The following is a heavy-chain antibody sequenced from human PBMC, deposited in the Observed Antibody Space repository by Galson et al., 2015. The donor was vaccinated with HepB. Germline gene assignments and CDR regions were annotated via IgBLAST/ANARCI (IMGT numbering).Heavy chain of an antibody. CDR2: ISGGGSST. Sequence: SLRLSCAASGFTFSSYDMNWVRQAPGKGLEWVSAISGGGSSTYYVDSVKGRFSISRDNSKNTLYLQMNSLRAEDTAVYYCAKGSGSDSGRFWGQGTLVSVSS. CDR3: AKGSGSDSGRF. CDR1: GFTFSSYD. V-gene: IGHV3-23*01. J-gene: IGHJ4*02. D-gene: IGHD3-10*01.